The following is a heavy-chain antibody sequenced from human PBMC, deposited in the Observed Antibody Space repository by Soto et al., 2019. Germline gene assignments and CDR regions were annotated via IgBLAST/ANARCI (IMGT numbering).Heavy chain of an antibody. CDR3: AGTAIVVVPAAGGYYAY. CDR1: GFTFSSYA. CDR2: ISSNGGST. D-gene: IGHD2-2*01. Sequence: EVQLVESGGGLVQPGGSLRLSCAASGFTFSSYAMHWVRQAPGKGLEYVSAISSNGGSTYYANSVKGRFTISRDNSKNTLYLQMCSLGAEDMAVYYCAGTAIVVVPAAGGYYAYWGQGTLVTVSS. J-gene: IGHJ4*02. V-gene: IGHV3-64*01.